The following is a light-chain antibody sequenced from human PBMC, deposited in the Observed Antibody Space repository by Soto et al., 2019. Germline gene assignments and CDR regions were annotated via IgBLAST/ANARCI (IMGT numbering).Light chain of an antibody. CDR1: QSISRF. CDR2: AAS. CDR3: QQTYITPPWT. Sequence: DIQMTQSPSSLSASVGDRVTITCRASQSISRFLNWYQQKLGKPPQLLIYAASSLQSGVPSRFSGSGSGTDFTLTISSLQPEDFATYYCQQTYITPPWTFGQGSKVEIK. V-gene: IGKV1-39*01. J-gene: IGKJ1*01.